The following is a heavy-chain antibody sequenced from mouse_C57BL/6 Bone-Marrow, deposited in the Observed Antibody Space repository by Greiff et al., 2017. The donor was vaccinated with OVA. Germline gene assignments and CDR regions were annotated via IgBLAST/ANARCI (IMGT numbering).Heavy chain of an antibody. CDR2: IYPGGGYT. D-gene: IGHD2-3*01. V-gene: IGHV1-63*01. CDR3: AGSDGYYFDY. J-gene: IGHJ2*01. Sequence: QVQLQQSGAELVRPGTSVKMSCTASGYTFTNYWIGWAQQRPGHGLEWIGDIYPGGGYTNYNEKFKGQTTLTADKSSSTVYMQFSSLTSEDSAIYYCAGSDGYYFDYWGQGTTLTVSS. CDR1: GYTFTNYW.